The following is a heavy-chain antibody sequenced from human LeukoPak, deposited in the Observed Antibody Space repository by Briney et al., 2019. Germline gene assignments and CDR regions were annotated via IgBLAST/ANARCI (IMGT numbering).Heavy chain of an antibody. CDR2: INTNTGNP. CDR1: GYTITTYS. CDR3: AREPRRGHDTSFDS. V-gene: IGHV7-4-1*02. D-gene: IGHD3-10*01. J-gene: IGHJ4*02. Sequence: ASVKVSCKTSGYTITTYSMHWVRQAPGQGLEWMGWINTNTGNPTYAQGFTGRFVFSLDTSVSTAYLQIISLKTEDTAVYYCAREPRRGHDTSFDSWGQGTVVTVSS.